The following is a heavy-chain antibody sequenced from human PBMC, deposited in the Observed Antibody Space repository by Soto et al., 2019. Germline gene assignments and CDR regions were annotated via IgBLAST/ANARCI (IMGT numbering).Heavy chain of an antibody. CDR1: GGTFSSYA. CDR2: IIPIFGTA. D-gene: IGHD6-19*01. Sequence: GASVKVSFKASGGTFSSYAISWLRQAPGQGLGWMGGIIPIFGTANYAQKFQGRVTITADESTSTAYMELSSLRSEDTAVYYCARARRAEWYSSGWYERYYFDYWGQGTLVTVSS. CDR3: ARARRAEWYSSGWYERYYFDY. V-gene: IGHV1-69*13. J-gene: IGHJ4*02.